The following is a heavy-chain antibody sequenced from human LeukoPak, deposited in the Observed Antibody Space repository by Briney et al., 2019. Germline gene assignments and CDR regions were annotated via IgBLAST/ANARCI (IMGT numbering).Heavy chain of an antibody. J-gene: IGHJ4*02. CDR1: GYTFTSYG. Sequence: ASVKVSCKASGYTFTSYGISWVRQAPGQGLEWMGWINPNSGGTNYAQKFQGRVTMTRDTSISTAYMELSRLRSDDTAVYYCARVGDYYDSSGYLDYWGQGTLVTVSS. V-gene: IGHV1-2*02. CDR3: ARVGDYYDSSGYLDY. D-gene: IGHD3-22*01. CDR2: INPNSGGT.